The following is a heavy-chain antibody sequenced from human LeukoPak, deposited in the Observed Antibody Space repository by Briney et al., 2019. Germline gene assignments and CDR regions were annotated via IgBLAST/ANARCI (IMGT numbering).Heavy chain of an antibody. D-gene: IGHD2-15*01. V-gene: IGHV3-21*01. Sequence: PGGSLRLSCAASGFTFSSYSMNWVRQAPGKGLEWVSFISSSTSYISYADSVKGRFTISRDNAKSSLWLQMNSLRAEDTAVYYCARDRAVVVVAATPANSLSAMAPFDYWGQGTLVTVSS. CDR3: ARDRAVVVVAATPANSLSAMAPFDY. CDR2: ISSSTSYI. J-gene: IGHJ4*02. CDR1: GFTFSSYS.